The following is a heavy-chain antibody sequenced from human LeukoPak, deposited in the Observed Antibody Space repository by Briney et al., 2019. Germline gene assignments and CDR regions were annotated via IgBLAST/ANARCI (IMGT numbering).Heavy chain of an antibody. CDR3: ARDSSDVFHGYYHF. CDR2: INPNSGRT. CDR1: GYSFNDCY. V-gene: IGHV1-2*02. J-gene: IGHJ4*02. Sequence: GASVKVSSKTSGYSFNDCYLHTVRHAPGQGLEWMGWINPNSGRTHYAPKFQGRVTLTTDTSITTAYMELSSLISGDTALYYCARDSSDVFHGYYHFWGQGTLVTVSS. D-gene: IGHD3-22*01.